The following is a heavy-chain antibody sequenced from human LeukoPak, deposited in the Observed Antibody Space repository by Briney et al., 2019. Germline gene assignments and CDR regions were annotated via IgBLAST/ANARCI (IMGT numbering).Heavy chain of an antibody. V-gene: IGHV2-5*02. D-gene: IGHD3-10*01. J-gene: IGHJ4*02. CDR2: IYWDDDK. Sequence: SGPTLVNPTQTLTLTCTFSGFSLSTSGVGVGWIRQPPGKALEWLALIYWDDDKRYSPSLKSRLTITKDTSKNQVVLTMTNIDPVDTATYYCAHSLLLWFGELSGFDYWGQGTLVTVSS. CDR1: GFSLSTSGVG. CDR3: AHSLLLWFGELSGFDY.